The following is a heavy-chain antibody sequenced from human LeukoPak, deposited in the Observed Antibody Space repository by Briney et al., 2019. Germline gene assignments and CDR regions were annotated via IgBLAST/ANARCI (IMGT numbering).Heavy chain of an antibody. CDR3: ARTSYDTPWFGP. D-gene: IGHD3-3*01. CDR2: MNPNTANT. Sequence: ASVKISCTDSGHTFTHYDFNWVRQAAGQGLEWMAWMNPNTANTEYAQRFQGRVTLTWDTSKSTAYMELTGLTSEDTAVYFCARTSYDTPWFGPWGQGSLVIVSS. CDR1: GHTFTHYD. V-gene: IGHV1-8*01. J-gene: IGHJ5*02.